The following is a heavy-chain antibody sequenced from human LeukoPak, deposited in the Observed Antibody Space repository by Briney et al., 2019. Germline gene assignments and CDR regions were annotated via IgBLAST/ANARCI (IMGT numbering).Heavy chain of an antibody. CDR2: IKQDGSEK. CDR3: ARERAGYID. Sequence: GGSLRLSCAASGSTFSSYWMSWVRQAPGKGLEWVANIKQDGSEKYYVDSVKGRFTISRDNAKNSLYLQMNSLRTEDTAVYYCARERAGYIDWGQGTLVTVSS. CDR1: GSTFSSYW. V-gene: IGHV3-7*01. D-gene: IGHD5-12*01. J-gene: IGHJ4*02.